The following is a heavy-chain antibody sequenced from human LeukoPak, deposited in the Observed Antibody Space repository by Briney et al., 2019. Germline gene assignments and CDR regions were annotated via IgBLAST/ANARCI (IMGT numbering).Heavy chain of an antibody. J-gene: IGHJ4*02. V-gene: IGHV4-59*11. CDR3: ARTGPAASYFDY. D-gene: IGHD2-2*01. CDR2: IYYSGST. CDR1: GGSISSHY. Sequence: RTSETLSLTCTVSGGSISSHYWSWIRQPPGKGLEWIGYIYYSGSTNYNPSLKSRVTISVDTSKNQFSLKLSSVTAADTAAYYCARTGPAASYFDYWGQGTLVTVSS.